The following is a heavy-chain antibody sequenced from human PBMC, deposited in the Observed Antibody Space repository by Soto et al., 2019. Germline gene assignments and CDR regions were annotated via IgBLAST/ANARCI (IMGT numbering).Heavy chain of an antibody. CDR3: ASWHLQEHAYDI. J-gene: IGHJ3*02. V-gene: IGHV3-53*01. D-gene: IGHD1-1*01. Sequence: DVQLVASGGGLIQPGESLRLSCAAFGFTVSGKKYMAWVRQPPGKGLEWVSALYDVDGTYYADSVKGRFTTSSDSSRTTVYLQIHSLRPDDTAVYFCASWHLQEHAYDIWGQGTTVTVSS. CDR2: LYDVDGT. CDR1: GFTVSGKKY.